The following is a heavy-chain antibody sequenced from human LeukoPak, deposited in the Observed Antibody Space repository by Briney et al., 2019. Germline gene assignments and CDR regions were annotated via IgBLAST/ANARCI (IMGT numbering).Heavy chain of an antibody. CDR3: ARYGSGSTWFDP. Sequence: SETLSLTRTVSGGSNSSDNYQWSWIRQPPGKGLEWIGYINYSGSTYYSPSLKSRVTISVDTSKNQFFLKLSSVTAADTVVYYCARYGSGSTWFDPWGQGTLVTVSS. V-gene: IGHV4-30-4*01. J-gene: IGHJ5*02. D-gene: IGHD3-10*01. CDR1: GGSNSSDNYQ. CDR2: INYSGST.